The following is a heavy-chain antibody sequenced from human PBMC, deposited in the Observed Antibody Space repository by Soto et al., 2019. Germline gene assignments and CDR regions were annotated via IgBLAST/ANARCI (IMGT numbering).Heavy chain of an antibody. Sequence: ASVKVSCKASGGTFSSYAISWVRQAPGQGLEWMGGIIPIFGTANYAQKFQGRVTITADESTSTAYMELSSLRSEDTAVYYCARVGYDFWSGYYGPTYYFDYWGQGTLVTVSS. V-gene: IGHV1-69*13. J-gene: IGHJ4*02. D-gene: IGHD3-3*01. CDR1: GGTFSSYA. CDR3: ARVGYDFWSGYYGPTYYFDY. CDR2: IIPIFGTA.